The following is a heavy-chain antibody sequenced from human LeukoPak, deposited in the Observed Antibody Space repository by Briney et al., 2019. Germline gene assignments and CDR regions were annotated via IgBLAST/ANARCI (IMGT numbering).Heavy chain of an antibody. J-gene: IGHJ4*02. Sequence: ASVKVSRKASGYRFSSYAMNWVRQAPGQGLEWMGWINTNTGNPNYAQGFKGRFVFSFDISVSTAYLQISSLKAEDTAVYYCAREVVVGAAAASFDYWGQGTLVTVSS. D-gene: IGHD2-15*01. CDR3: AREVVVGAAAASFDY. V-gene: IGHV7-4-1*02. CDR2: INTNTGNP. CDR1: GYRFSSYA.